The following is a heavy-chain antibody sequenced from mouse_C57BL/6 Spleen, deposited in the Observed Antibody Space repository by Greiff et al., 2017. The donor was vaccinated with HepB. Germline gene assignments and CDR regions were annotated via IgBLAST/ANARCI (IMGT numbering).Heavy chain of an antibody. V-gene: IGHV1-82*01. CDR3: ARSNWYYAMDY. CDR2: IYPGDGDT. J-gene: IGHJ4*01. D-gene: IGHD4-1*01. CDR1: GYAFSSSW. Sequence: QVQLQQSGPELVKPGASVKISCKASGYAFSSSWMNWVKQRPGKGLEWIGRIYPGDGDTTYNGKFKGKATLTADKSSSTAYMQLSSLTSEDSAVYFCARSNWYYAMDYWGQGTSVTVSS.